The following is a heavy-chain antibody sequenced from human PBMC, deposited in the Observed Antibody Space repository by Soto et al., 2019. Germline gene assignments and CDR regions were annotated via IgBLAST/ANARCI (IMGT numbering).Heavy chain of an antibody. CDR3: ARDRHMTTVTFPDY. V-gene: IGHV1-2*04. J-gene: IGHJ4*02. D-gene: IGHD4-17*01. CDR1: GYTFTGYY. CDR2: INPSSGGT. Sequence: ASVKVSCKASGYTFTGYYMHWVRQAPGQGLEWMGWINPSSGGTNYAQKFQGWVTMTRDTSTSTAYMELSSLRSDDTAVYYCARDRHMTTVTFPDYWGQGTLVTVSS.